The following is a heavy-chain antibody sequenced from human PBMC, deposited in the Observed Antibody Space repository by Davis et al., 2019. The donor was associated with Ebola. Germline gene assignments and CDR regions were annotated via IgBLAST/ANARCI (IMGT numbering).Heavy chain of an antibody. V-gene: IGHV3-7*01. CDR1: GFTFSNYA. J-gene: IGHJ5*02. CDR2: IKQDGSEK. Sequence: GGSLRLSCEASGFTFSNYAMSWVRQAPGKGLEWVANIKQDGSEKYYVDSVKGRFTISRDNAKNSLYLQMNSLRAEDTAVYYCARDAPLDTWGQGTLVTVSS. CDR3: ARDAPLDT.